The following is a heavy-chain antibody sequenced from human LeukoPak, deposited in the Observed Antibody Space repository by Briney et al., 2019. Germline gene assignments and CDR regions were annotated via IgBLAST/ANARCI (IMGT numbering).Heavy chain of an antibody. V-gene: IGHV4-39*07. CDR3: ARMRMGYNWNYYYYYYMDV. J-gene: IGHJ6*03. CDR1: DGSISSSNYY. Sequence: PSETLSLTCTVSDGSISSSNYYWGWIRQSPGKGLEWLGSIYYSGSTYYNPSLKSRVTISVDTSKNQFSLKLSSVTAADTAVYYCARMRMGYNWNYYYYYYMDVWGKGTTVTVSS. CDR2: IYYSGST. D-gene: IGHD1-20*01.